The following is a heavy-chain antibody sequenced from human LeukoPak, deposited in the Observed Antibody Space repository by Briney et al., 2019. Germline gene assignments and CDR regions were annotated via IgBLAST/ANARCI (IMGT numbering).Heavy chain of an antibody. CDR2: IHQARST. CDR3: VRNVAAVTTEWSDP. V-gene: IGHV4-31*03. J-gene: IGHJ5*02. CDR1: GVSVESGGFY. D-gene: IGHD4-17*01. Sequence: PAQTLSLTCTVSGVSVESGGFYWTWIRQLPGMGWEWIGYIHQARSTLYTPSLKTRVTISVATSKTQFFLKVNSMTAADTAIYYCVRNVAAVTTEWSDPWGQGTLVTVSS.